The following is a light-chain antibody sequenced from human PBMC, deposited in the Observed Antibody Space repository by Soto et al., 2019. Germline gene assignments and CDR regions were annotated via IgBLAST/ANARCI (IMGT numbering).Light chain of an antibody. J-gene: IGLJ2*01. CDR1: SSDVGTYNL. CDR2: EGG. Sequence: QSALTQPASVSGAPGQSITISCTGTSSDVGTYNLVSWYQQYPGKAPKLMIYEGGKRPSGVSNRFSGSKSGNTASLTISGLQAEDEADYYCCSFALRSTLIFGGGTKLPVL. V-gene: IGLV2-23*01. CDR3: CSFALRSTLI.